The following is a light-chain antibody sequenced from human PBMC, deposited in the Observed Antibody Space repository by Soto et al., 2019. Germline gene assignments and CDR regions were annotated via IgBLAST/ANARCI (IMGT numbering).Light chain of an antibody. J-gene: IGLJ1*01. CDR1: SSDVGSYNY. Sequence: QSVLTQPASVSGSPGQSITISCTGTSSDVGSYNYVSWYQHHPGKAPKFMIYEVSNWPSGVSNRFSGSNSGNTASLTISGLQAEDEADYYCGSITSSITSVLGTGTKLTVL. V-gene: IGLV2-14*01. CDR3: GSITSSITSV. CDR2: EVS.